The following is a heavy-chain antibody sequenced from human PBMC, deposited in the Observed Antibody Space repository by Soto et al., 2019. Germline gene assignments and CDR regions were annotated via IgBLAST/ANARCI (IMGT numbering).Heavy chain of an antibody. J-gene: IGHJ5*02. D-gene: IGHD5-12*01. Sequence: EVQLLESGGGLVQPGGSLRLSCAASGFTFSSYAMSWVRQAPGKGLEWVSAISGSGGSTYYADSVKGRFTISRDNSKNTLYLQMNSLIAEDTTVYYCAKWLLVATTYWFDPWGQGTLVTVSS. V-gene: IGHV3-23*01. CDR1: GFTFSSYA. CDR3: AKWLLVATTYWFDP. CDR2: ISGSGGST.